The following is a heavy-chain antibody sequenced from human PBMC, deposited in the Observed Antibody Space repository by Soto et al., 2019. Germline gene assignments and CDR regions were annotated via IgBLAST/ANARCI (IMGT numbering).Heavy chain of an antibody. J-gene: IGHJ6*02. CDR1: GGTFSSYA. V-gene: IGHV1-69*13. D-gene: IGHD3-3*01. CDR3: ARDGIMAKPQRRMEWSGHTNYYYYGMDV. CDR2: IIPIFGTA. Sequence: SVKVSCKASGGTFSSYAISWVRQAPGQGLEWMGGIIPIFGTANYAQKFQGRVTITADESTSTTYMELSSLRSEDTAVYYCARDGIMAKPQRRMEWSGHTNYYYYGMDVWGQGTTVTVSS.